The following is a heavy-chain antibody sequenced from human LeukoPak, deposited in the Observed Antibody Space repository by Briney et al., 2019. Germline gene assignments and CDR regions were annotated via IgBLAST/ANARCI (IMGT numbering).Heavy chain of an antibody. CDR2: IYHSGST. V-gene: IGHV4-4*02. CDR3: AGDHRSSSFSY. J-gene: IGHJ4*02. CDR1: GGSISSSNW. D-gene: IGHD6-13*01. Sequence: SSETPSLTCAVSGGSISSSNWWSWVRQPPGKGLEWIGEIYHSGSTYYSPSLKSRVTISIDTSKNQFSLKLSSVTAADTAVYYCAGDHRSSSFSYWGQGTLVTVSS.